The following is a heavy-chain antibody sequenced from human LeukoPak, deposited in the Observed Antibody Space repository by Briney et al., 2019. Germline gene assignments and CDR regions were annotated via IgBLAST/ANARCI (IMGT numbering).Heavy chain of an antibody. Sequence: PGGSLRLSCAASGFTFSSYSMNWVRQAPGKGLEWVSSISSSSSYIYYADSVKGRFTISRDNAKNSLYLQMNSLRAEDTAVYYCASGSYYFEYFQHWGQGTLVTVSS. D-gene: IGHD1-26*01. CDR1: GFTFSSYS. CDR2: ISSSSSYI. CDR3: ASGSYYFEYFQH. J-gene: IGHJ1*01. V-gene: IGHV3-21*01.